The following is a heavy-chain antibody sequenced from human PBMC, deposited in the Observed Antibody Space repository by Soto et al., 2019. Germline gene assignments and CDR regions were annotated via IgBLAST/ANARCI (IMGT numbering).Heavy chain of an antibody. Sequence: EVQLVESGGGLVKPGGSLRLSCAASGFTFSNAWMNWVRQAPGKGLEWVGRIKSKTDGGTTDYAAPVKGRFTISRDDSKTTLYLQMNSLKTEDTAVYYCTTDPPQGSRGYAWGGGSSYYGMEVWGQGTTVTVSS. J-gene: IGHJ6*01. CDR3: TTDPPQGSRGYAWGGGSSYYGMEV. CDR1: GFTFSNAW. CDR2: IKSKTDGGTT. D-gene: IGHD5-12*01. V-gene: IGHV3-15*07.